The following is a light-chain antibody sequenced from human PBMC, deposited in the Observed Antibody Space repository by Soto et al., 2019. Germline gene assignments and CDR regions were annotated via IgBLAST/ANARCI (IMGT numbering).Light chain of an antibody. J-gene: IGKJ1*01. CDR1: QRISNW. CDR2: DAS. V-gene: IGKV1-5*01. Sequence: DIQMTQSPSTLSASAGERVTIACRASQRISNWLVWYQQKPGKAPKLLIYDASSLETGVPSRFSGSGSGTEFTLTISSLQPDDFATYYCQQYSSYSPWTFGQGTKVEIK. CDR3: QQYSSYSPWT.